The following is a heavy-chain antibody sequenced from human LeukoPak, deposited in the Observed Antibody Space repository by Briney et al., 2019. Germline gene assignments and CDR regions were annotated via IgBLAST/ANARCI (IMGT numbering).Heavy chain of an antibody. J-gene: IGHJ4*02. V-gene: IGHV3-21*01. Sequence: GSLRLSCAASGFTFSSYSMNWVRQAPGKGLEWVSSISSSSSYIYYADSVKGRFTISRDNAKNSLYLQMNSLRAEDTAVYYCARRMITFGGVITFDYWGQGTLVTVSS. CDR2: ISSSSSYI. CDR1: GFTFSSYS. CDR3: ARRMITFGGVITFDY. D-gene: IGHD3-16*01.